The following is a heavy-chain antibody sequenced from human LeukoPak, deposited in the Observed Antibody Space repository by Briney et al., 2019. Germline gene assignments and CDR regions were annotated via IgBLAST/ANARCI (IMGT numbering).Heavy chain of an antibody. D-gene: IGHD1-26*01. CDR2: LLYNGNT. CDR3: TRRGSGDGGTYAGMDV. Sequence: PSETLSLTCTVAGGSISSDVHYWDWIRQAPGKGLEWIGSLLYNGNTWYNPSLESRVTISVDTSENQFSLRLTSVNAADTALYFCTRRGSGDGGTYAGMDVWGPGTSVTVSS. V-gene: IGHV4-39*01. J-gene: IGHJ6*02. CDR1: GGSISSDVHY.